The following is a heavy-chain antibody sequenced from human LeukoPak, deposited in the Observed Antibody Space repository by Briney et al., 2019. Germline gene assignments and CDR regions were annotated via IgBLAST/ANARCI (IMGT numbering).Heavy chain of an antibody. J-gene: IGHJ5*02. D-gene: IGHD3-22*01. V-gene: IGHV4-34*01. CDR3: AREDSSGSFGP. CDR2: INHSGST. Sequence: SETLSLTCAVYGGSFSGYYWSWIRQPPGKGLEWIGEINHSGSTNYNPSLKSRVTISVDTSKNQFSLKLSSVTAADTAVYYCAREDSSGSFGPWGQGTLVTVSS. CDR1: GGSFSGYY.